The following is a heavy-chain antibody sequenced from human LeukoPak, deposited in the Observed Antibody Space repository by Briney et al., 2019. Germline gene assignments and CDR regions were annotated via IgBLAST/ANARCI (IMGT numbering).Heavy chain of an antibody. J-gene: IGHJ4*02. Sequence: GGSLRLSCAASGFTFSSHWMTWIRQAPGKGLEWVASIKKDVGEKFYVDSVKGRFTISRDNAKNTLYLQMNSLRAEDTAVYYCARAGSGCFDYWGQGTLVTVSS. D-gene: IGHD1-26*01. V-gene: IGHV3-7*01. CDR1: GFTFSSHW. CDR2: IKKDVGEK. CDR3: ARAGSGCFDY.